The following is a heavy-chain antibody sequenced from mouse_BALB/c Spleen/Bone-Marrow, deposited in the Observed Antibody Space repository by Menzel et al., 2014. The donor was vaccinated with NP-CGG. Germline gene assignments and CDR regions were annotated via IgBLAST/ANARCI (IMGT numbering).Heavy chain of an antibody. CDR3: VRGSYGNYVDYFDF. CDR1: GFTFSNYG. J-gene: IGHJ2*01. CDR2: INSNGGST. V-gene: IGHV5-6-3*01. Sequence: EVQLQQSGGGLVQPGGSLKLSCAASGFTFSNYGVSWVRQTPDKRLELVATINSNGGSTYYPDSVKGRFTISRDTAKNTLYLQMSSLKSEETAIYYCVRGSYGNYVDYFDFWGQGTTLTVSS. D-gene: IGHD2-1*01.